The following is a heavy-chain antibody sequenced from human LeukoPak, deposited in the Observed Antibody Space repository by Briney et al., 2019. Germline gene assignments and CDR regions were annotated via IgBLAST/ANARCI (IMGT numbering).Heavy chain of an antibody. J-gene: IGHJ3*02. CDR2: MNPNGGNT. V-gene: IGHV1-8*01. CDR1: GYTFTSYD. Sequence: ASVKVSCKASGYTFTSYDINWVRQATGQGLEWMGWMNPNGGNTGYAQKFQGRVTMTRNTSISTAYMELSSLRSEDTAVYYCARGLGRDFWSGPHDAFDIWGQGTMVTVSS. CDR3: ARGLGRDFWSGPHDAFDI. D-gene: IGHD3-3*01.